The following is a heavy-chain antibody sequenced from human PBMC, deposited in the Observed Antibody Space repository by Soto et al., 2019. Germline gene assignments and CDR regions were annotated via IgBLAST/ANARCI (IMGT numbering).Heavy chain of an antibody. Sequence: PSQTLSLTCAISGDSVSSNSAAWNWIRQSPSRGLEWLGRTYCRSKWYNDYAVSVKSRITINPDTSKNQFSLQLNSVTAADTAVYYCARERRDSWPTMFFDFWGQGSLVTVSS. J-gene: IGHJ4*02. CDR3: ARERRDSWPTMFFDF. CDR1: GDSVSSNSAA. V-gene: IGHV6-1*01. CDR2: TYCRSKWYN. D-gene: IGHD3-10*02.